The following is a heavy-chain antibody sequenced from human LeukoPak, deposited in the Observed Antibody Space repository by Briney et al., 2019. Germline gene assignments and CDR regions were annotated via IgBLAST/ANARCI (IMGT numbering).Heavy chain of an antibody. CDR2: ISSSSTV. V-gene: IGHV3-48*02. Sequence: GGSLRLSCAASGFTFSRYSMNWVRQAPGKGLEWVSYISSSSTVYYADSLKGRFTISRDNAKNSLYLQMNSLRDEDTAVYYCARAQTYYGSGSYLYWGQGTLVTV. J-gene: IGHJ4*02. CDR1: GFTFSRYS. D-gene: IGHD3-10*01. CDR3: ARAQTYYGSGSYLY.